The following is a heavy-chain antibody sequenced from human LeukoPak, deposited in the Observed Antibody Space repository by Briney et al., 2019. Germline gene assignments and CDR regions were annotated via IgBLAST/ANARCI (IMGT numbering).Heavy chain of an antibody. CDR2: IYYSGST. V-gene: IGHV4-61*05. Sequence: SETLSLTCTVSAGSMSSSNHYWGWIRQPPGKGLEWIGYIYYSGSTNYNPSLKSRVTISVDTSKNQFSLKLSSVTAADTAVYCCARYGDYDRYYFDYWGQGALVTVSS. CDR1: AGSMSSSNHY. CDR3: ARYGDYDRYYFDY. D-gene: IGHD4-17*01. J-gene: IGHJ4*02.